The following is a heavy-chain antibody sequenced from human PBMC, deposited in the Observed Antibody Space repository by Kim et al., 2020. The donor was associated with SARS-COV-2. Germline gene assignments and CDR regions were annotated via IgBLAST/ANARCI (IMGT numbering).Heavy chain of an antibody. CDR2: ISYVGTT. Sequence: SETLSLTCTVSGGSITSSPYYWVWIRQPPGKGLEWIGSISYVGTTYYNPSLKSRVTISVDTSKNQFSLKLSSVTAADTAVYYCARQTPRGYNLYDINHWG. CDR3: ARQTPRGYNLYDINH. V-gene: IGHV4-39*01. CDR1: GGSITSSPYY. D-gene: IGHD1-1*01. J-gene: IGHJ1*01.